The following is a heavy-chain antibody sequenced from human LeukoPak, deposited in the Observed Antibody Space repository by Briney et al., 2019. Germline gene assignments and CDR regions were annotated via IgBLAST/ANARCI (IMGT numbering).Heavy chain of an antibody. CDR2: ISSGSPYI. Sequence: PGGSLRLSCAASGFTLSDYYMSWIRQAPGKGLEWVSYISSGSPYINDADSVKGRFTISRDNAKNSLYLQMDSLRAEDTAVYYCASGGDTVTTLGYYYGMDVWGQGTTVTVSS. CDR3: ASGGDTVTTLGYYYGMDV. V-gene: IGHV3-11*06. D-gene: IGHD4-17*01. CDR1: GFTLSDYY. J-gene: IGHJ6*02.